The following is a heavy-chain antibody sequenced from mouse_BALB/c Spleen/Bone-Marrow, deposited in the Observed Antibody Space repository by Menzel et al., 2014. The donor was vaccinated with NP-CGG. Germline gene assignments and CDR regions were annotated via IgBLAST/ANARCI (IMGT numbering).Heavy chain of an antibody. CDR1: GYTFTSYY. D-gene: IGHD4-1*01. V-gene: IGHV1S56*01. CDR3: AREANWNFDY. Sequence: VQLQQSGPELVKPGASVRISCKASGYTFTSYYIHWVKQKPGQGLEWIGRIYPGNLNTKYNEKFKGKATLTADKSSSTAYMQLSSLTSEDSAVYFCAREANWNFDYWGQGTTLTVSS. CDR2: IYPGNLNT. J-gene: IGHJ2*01.